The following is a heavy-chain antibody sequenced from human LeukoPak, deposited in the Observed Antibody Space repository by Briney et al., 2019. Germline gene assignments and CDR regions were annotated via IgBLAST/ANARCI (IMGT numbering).Heavy chain of an antibody. D-gene: IGHD1-14*01. CDR2: IYHSGST. CDR3: ARHKYTDPPSGIYRMDV. V-gene: IGHV4-39*01. CDR1: GGSISDNYY. J-gene: IGHJ6*02. Sequence: SETLPLTCTVSGGSISDNYYWGWIRQPSGKGLEWVGSIYHSGSTYANPSLKSRLTISVNTSKNQFSLKLSSVTAADTAVYYCARHKYTDPPSGIYRMDVWGQGTAVTVSS.